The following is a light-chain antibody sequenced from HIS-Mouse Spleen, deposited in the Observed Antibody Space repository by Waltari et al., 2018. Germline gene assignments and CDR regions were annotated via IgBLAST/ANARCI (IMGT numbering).Light chain of an antibody. CDR2: STN. CDR1: SGSVSTRYS. V-gene: IGLV8-61*01. J-gene: IGLJ3*02. Sequence: QTVVTQEPSFSVSPGGTVTLTCGLSSGSVSTRYSPSRYHQTPGQAPRTLIYSTNTRSSGVPDRFSGSILGNKAALTITGAQADDESDYYCVLYMGSGISWVFGGGTKLTVL. CDR3: VLYMGSGISWV.